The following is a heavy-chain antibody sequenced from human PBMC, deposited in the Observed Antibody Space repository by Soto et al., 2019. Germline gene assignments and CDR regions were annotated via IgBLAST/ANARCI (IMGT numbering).Heavy chain of an antibody. J-gene: IGHJ4*02. V-gene: IGHV4-59*08. Sequence: SETLSLTCTVAGGSISSYHLSWIRPSPGKGLEWIGYTSNSAPTIYNPSLKSRVTISADTSKNQFSLRLSSVTAADTAVYFCARLFRDVYNAVEYWGQGALVTVSS. D-gene: IGHD3-3*01. CDR3: ARLFRDVYNAVEY. CDR1: GGSISSYH. CDR2: TSNSAPT.